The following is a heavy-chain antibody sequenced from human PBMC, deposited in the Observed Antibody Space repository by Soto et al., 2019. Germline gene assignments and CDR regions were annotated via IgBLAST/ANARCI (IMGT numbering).Heavy chain of an antibody. Sequence: QVQLQESGPGLVKPSQTLSVTCTVSGGSISSGGYYWSWIRQHPGKGLEWIGYIYYSGSTYYNPSLKSGVTISVDTSKNQLSLNLSSVTFAATAIFYCARSVFPWGQRPPVTVS. CDR2: IYYSGST. CDR3: ARSVFP. J-gene: IGHJ5*02. CDR1: GGSISSGGYY. V-gene: IGHV4-31*03.